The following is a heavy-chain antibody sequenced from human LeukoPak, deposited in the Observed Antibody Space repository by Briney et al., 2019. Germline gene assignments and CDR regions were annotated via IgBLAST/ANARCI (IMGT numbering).Heavy chain of an antibody. J-gene: IGHJ4*02. Sequence: GGSLRLSCAASGFAFNSYAMSWVRQAPGKGLEWVSAISGNGGRTYYADSVKGRFTTSRDNSKNTLNLQMHRLRVEDTAVYYCTRVMWDSSGYPIDYWGQGSLVTVSS. CDR1: GFAFNSYA. CDR2: ISGNGGRT. CDR3: TRVMWDSSGYPIDY. V-gene: IGHV3-23*01. D-gene: IGHD3-22*01.